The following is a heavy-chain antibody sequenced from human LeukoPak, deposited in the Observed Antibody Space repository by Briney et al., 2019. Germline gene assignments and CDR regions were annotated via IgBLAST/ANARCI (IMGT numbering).Heavy chain of an antibody. D-gene: IGHD6-6*01. V-gene: IGHV3-74*01. Sequence: GGSLRLSCAASGFTFSSYSMNWVRQAPGKGLEWVSRINIDGSSANYADSVKGRFTISRDNAKNTLYLQMNSLTAEDTAVFYCSRDGGSSSTWFDPWGQGTLVTVSS. CDR3: SRDGGSSSTWFDP. CDR1: GFTFSSYS. J-gene: IGHJ5*02. CDR2: INIDGSSA.